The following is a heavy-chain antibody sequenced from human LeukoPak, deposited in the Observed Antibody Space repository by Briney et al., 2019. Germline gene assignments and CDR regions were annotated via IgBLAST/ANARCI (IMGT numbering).Heavy chain of an antibody. CDR3: ARVHPDGYSAY. CDR1: GGSISSYY. D-gene: IGHD5-24*01. Sequence: PSETLSLTCTVSGGSISSYYWSWIRQPPGKGLEWIGYIYYSGSTNYNPSLKSRVTISVDTSKNQFSLKLSSVTAADTAVYFCARVHPDGYSAYWGQGILVTVSS. CDR2: IYYSGST. V-gene: IGHV4-59*01. J-gene: IGHJ4*02.